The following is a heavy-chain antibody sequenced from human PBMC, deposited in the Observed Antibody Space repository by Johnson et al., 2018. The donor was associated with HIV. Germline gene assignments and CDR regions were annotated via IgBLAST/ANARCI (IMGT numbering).Heavy chain of an antibody. CDR1: GFTFSSYA. Sequence: QEKLVESGGGVVQPGRSLRLSCAASGFTFSSYAMHWVRQAPGKGLEWVAVISYDGSNKYYADSVKGRFTISRDNSKNTLYLQMNSLRPEDTSIYFCASEVEYSSLGGIWGQGTMVTVSS. D-gene: IGHD6-6*01. CDR2: ISYDGSNK. V-gene: IGHV3-30-3*01. J-gene: IGHJ3*02. CDR3: ASEVEYSSLGGI.